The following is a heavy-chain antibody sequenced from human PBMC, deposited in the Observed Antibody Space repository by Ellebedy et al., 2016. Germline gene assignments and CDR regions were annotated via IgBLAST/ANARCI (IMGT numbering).Heavy chain of an antibody. CDR1: GFTFSSYS. J-gene: IGHJ4*02. D-gene: IGHD3-22*01. CDR2: ISYDGSNK. Sequence: GGSLRLSXAASGFTFSSYSMNWVRQAPGKGLEWVAVISYDGSNKYYADSVKGRFTISRDNSKNTLYLQMNSLRAEDTAVYYCAKLGGYYNYWGQGTLVTVSS. CDR3: AKLGGYYNY. V-gene: IGHV3-30*18.